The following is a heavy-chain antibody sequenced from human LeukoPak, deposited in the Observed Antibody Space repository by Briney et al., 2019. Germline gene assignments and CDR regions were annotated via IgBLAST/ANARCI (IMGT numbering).Heavy chain of an antibody. CDR1: GYTFTDYY. V-gene: IGHV1-2*02. Sequence: ASVKVSCKASGYTFTDYYMHWVRQAPGQGLEWMGWINPHSGGTGYAQKFQGRVTMTRDTSISTAYMELSRLRSDDTAVYYCARGPYSSSWYRYGAFDIRGQGTMVTVSS. CDR3: ARGPYSSSWYRYGAFDI. CDR2: INPHSGGT. D-gene: IGHD6-13*01. J-gene: IGHJ3*02.